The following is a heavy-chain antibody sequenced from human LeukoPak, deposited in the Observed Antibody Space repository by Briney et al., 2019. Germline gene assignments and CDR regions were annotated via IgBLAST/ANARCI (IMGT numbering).Heavy chain of an antibody. J-gene: IGHJ4*02. V-gene: IGHV3-72*01. CDR3: ARAPSGLDY. CDR1: GFTLSDHN. D-gene: IGHD2-15*01. Sequence: QTGGSLILSCAVSGFTLSDHNMDWVRQAPGKGLEWVGRTTNKAHSYTTEYAASVKGRFTISRDDSQNSLYLQMNSLKTEDTAVYYCARAPSGLDYWGQGILVTVSS. CDR2: TTNKAHSYTT.